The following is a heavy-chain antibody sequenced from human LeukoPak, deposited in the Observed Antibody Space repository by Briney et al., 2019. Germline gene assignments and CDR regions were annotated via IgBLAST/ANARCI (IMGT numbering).Heavy chain of an antibody. Sequence: GGSLRLSCAASGFTFSSYAMHWVRQAQGKALEYVSAISSNGGSTYYANSVKGRFTISRDNSKNTLYLQMGSLRAEDMAVYYCASGSMTGYWYWGQGTLVTVSS. CDR3: ASGSMTGYWY. J-gene: IGHJ4*02. V-gene: IGHV3-64*01. D-gene: IGHD3-9*01. CDR1: GFTFSSYA. CDR2: ISSNGGST.